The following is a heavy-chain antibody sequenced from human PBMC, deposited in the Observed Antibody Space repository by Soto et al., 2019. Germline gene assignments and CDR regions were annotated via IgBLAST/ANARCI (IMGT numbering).Heavy chain of an antibody. D-gene: IGHD6-19*01. Sequence: EVQLLESGGGLVQPGGSLRLSCAASGFTFTSYAMSWVRQVPGKGLEWVSAITGSAGSTYYADSVKGRFTISRDNSKDTLYLQMSSLRAEDTAIYYCAKEDSAVPPPGLFDYWGQGTVVTVSS. CDR3: AKEDSAVPPPGLFDY. J-gene: IGHJ4*02. CDR2: ITGSAGST. CDR1: GFTFTSYA. V-gene: IGHV3-23*01.